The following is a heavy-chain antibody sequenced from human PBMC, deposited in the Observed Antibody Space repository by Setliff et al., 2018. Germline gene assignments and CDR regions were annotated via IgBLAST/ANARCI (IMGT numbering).Heavy chain of an antibody. D-gene: IGHD1-26*01. CDR2: IYHSGRA. V-gene: IGHV4-30-4*08. CDR1: GDSISSGDYF. Sequence: SETLSLTCTVSGDSISSGDYFWSWIRQPPGKGLEWIAYIYHSGRAYYNPSLKSRVTMSVDTSKNQFSLHLTSVTAADTAVYYCAREVGTSTPSDAFDVWGQGMMVTVSS. CDR3: AREVGTSTPSDAFDV. J-gene: IGHJ3*01.